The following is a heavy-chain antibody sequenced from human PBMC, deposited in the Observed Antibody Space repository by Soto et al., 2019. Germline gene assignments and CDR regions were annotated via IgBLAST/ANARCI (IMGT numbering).Heavy chain of an antibody. D-gene: IGHD6-13*01. Sequence: QVQLVQSGAEVKKPGSSVKVSCKASGGTFSSYAISWVRQAPGQGLEWMGGIIPIFGTANYAQKFQGRVTITADESKSTAYMELSSLRSEDTAVYYCARDRPSIAAAGTHNWFDPWGQGTLVTVSS. CDR3: ARDRPSIAAAGTHNWFDP. CDR1: GGTFSSYA. J-gene: IGHJ5*02. V-gene: IGHV1-69*01. CDR2: IIPIFGTA.